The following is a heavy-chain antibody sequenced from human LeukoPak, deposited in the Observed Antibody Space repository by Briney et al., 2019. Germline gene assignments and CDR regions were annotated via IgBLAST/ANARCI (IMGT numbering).Heavy chain of an antibody. D-gene: IGHD1-1*01. V-gene: IGHV4-34*01. CDR1: GGSFSGYY. CDR2: INHSGST. J-gene: IGHJ4*02. CDR3: ASLKNVDFFDY. Sequence: SETLSLTCAVYGGSFSGYYWSWICQPPGKGLEWIGEINHSGSTNYNPSLKSRATISVDTSKNQFSLKLSSVTATDTAVYYCASLKNVDFFDYWGQGTLVTVSS.